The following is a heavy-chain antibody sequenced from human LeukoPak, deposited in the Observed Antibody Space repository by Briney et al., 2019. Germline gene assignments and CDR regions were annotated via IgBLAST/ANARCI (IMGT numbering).Heavy chain of an antibody. D-gene: IGHD4-17*01. CDR2: IYPGDSDT. Sequence: GGSLRLSCAASGFTFSSYWIGWVRQMPGKGLEWMGIIYPGDSDTRYSPSFEGQVTISADKSISTAYLQWSSLKASDTAMYYCARYGAPFDYWGQGTLVTVSS. CDR1: GFTFSSYW. J-gene: IGHJ4*02. CDR3: ARYGAPFDY. V-gene: IGHV5-51*01.